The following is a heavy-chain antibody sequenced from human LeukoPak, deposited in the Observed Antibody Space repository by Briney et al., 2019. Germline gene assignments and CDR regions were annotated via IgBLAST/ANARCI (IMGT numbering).Heavy chain of an antibody. V-gene: IGHV1-18*01. CDR3: ARLGYCSSTSCYRRQPPYDY. Sequence: GASVKVSCKASGYTFTSYGISWVRQAPGQGLEWMGWISAYNGNTNYAQKLQGRVTMTTDTSPSTAYMELRSLRSDDTAVYYCARLGYCSSTSCYRRQPPYDYWGQGTLVTVSS. J-gene: IGHJ4*02. D-gene: IGHD2-2*02. CDR2: ISAYNGNT. CDR1: GYTFTSYG.